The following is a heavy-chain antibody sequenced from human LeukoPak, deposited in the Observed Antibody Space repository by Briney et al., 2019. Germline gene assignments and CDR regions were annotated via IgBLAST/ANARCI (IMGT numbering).Heavy chain of an antibody. CDR1: GYTFSGYY. D-gene: IGHD3-22*01. J-gene: IGHJ4*02. Sequence: ASVKVSCKASGYTFSGYYMHWVRQAPGQGLEWMGWINPNSGGTNYAQKFQGRVTSTRDTSLSTAYMELSRLRSDDTAVYYCARDRNYYDHNGNFDYWGQGTLVTVSS. CDR2: INPNSGGT. CDR3: ARDRNYYDHNGNFDY. V-gene: IGHV1-2*02.